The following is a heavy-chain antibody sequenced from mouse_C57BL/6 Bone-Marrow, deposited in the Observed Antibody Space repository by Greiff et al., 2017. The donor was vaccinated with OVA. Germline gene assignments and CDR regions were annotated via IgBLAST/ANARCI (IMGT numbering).Heavy chain of an antibody. CDR2: IYPGDGDT. D-gene: IGHD1-1*01. Sequence: LKESGASVKISCKASGYAFSSYWMNWVKQRPGKGLEWIGQIYPGDGDTNYNGKFKGNATLTADKSSSTAYMQLSSLTSEDSAVYFCAREGDITTVVATGDYWGKGTTLTVSS. CDR3: AREGDITTVVATGDY. J-gene: IGHJ2*01. CDR1: GYAFSSYW. V-gene: IGHV1-80*01.